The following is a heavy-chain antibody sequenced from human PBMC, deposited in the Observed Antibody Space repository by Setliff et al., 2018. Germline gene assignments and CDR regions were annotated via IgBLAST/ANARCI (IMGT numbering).Heavy chain of an antibody. CDR3: AKDRKNYYDTSGYPDAFDI. CDR1: GFTFSTYA. CDR2: ITGNGNSL. Sequence: GGSLRLSCAASGFTFSTYALSWVRQAPGKGPEWVSTITGNGNSLYYADPVKGRFIVSRDNSKNTMYLQLRSLRADDTAIYYCAKDRKNYYDTSGYPDAFDIWGQGTTVTVSS. V-gene: IGHV3-23*01. J-gene: IGHJ3*02. D-gene: IGHD3-22*01.